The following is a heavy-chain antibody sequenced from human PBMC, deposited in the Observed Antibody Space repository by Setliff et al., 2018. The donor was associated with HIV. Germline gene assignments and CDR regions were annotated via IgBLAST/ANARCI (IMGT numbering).Heavy chain of an antibody. CDR3: ARDRHSSGLGSYGP. Sequence: PSETLSLTCTVSGGSISGHYWSWIRQPPGRGLEWIGYIYSSGSTNFNPPLQSRVTISVDTSKNQFSLRVTSVTAADTAVYFCARDRHSSGLGSYGPWGPGILVTVSS. CDR1: GGSISGHY. CDR2: IYSSGST. J-gene: IGHJ5*02. D-gene: IGHD3-10*01. V-gene: IGHV4-59*11.